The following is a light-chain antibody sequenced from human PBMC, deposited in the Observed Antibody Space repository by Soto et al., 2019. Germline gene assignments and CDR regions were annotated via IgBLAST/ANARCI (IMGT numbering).Light chain of an antibody. CDR2: ANS. V-gene: IGLV1-40*01. Sequence: QSVLTQPPSVSGAPGQRVTISCTGSSSNIGAGNDVNWYQQLPGTAPKLLIYANSNRPSGVPDRVSGSKSGTTASLVITGLQAEDEADYYCHSYDSSLSGYLFGTGTKVTVL. CDR1: SSNIGAGND. J-gene: IGLJ1*01. CDR3: HSYDSSLSGYL.